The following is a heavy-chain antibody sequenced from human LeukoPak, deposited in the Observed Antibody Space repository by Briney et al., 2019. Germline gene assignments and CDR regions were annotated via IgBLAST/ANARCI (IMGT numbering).Heavy chain of an antibody. CDR2: ISGESKYI. Sequence: PGGSLRLSCAAAGFTFSSSSMNWVRQPPGKGLEWVSSISGESKYIYYADSVTGRFTISRDNAKNSLYLQMNRLRAEDTAVYYCERGAVFQGNYDYWGQGTEVTVSS. J-gene: IGHJ4*02. CDR1: GFTFSSSS. D-gene: IGHD3-10*01. CDR3: ERGAVFQGNYDY. V-gene: IGHV3-21*01.